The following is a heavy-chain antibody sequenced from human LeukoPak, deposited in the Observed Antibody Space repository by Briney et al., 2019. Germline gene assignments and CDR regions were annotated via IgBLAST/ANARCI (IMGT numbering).Heavy chain of an antibody. D-gene: IGHD6-13*01. J-gene: IGHJ4*02. CDR2: INPNSGGT. CDR1: GYTFTGYY. V-gene: IGHV1-2*06. Sequence: ASVKVSCKASGYTFTGYYIHWVRQAPGQGLEWMGRINPNSGGTNYAQNVQGRVTMTRDTSISTAYMELSRLGSDDTAVYYCARAKAAAGTDSFDYWGQGPLVTV. CDR3: ARAKAAAGTDSFDY.